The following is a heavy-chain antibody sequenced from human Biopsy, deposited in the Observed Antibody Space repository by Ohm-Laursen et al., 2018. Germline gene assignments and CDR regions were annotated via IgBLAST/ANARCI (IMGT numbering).Heavy chain of an antibody. D-gene: IGHD3-10*01. V-gene: IGHV1-69*04. CDR2: IVPIVGVT. Sequence: ASVKVSCKASGDTFSRSAFFWVRQAPGQGLVYLGRIVPIVGVTNYAQIFQGRITLTADKSTFMVYMELSRLRSDDTAIYYCARGGSGSGYYGMDVWGQGATVSVSS. CDR1: GDTFSRSA. J-gene: IGHJ6*02. CDR3: ARGGSGSGYYGMDV.